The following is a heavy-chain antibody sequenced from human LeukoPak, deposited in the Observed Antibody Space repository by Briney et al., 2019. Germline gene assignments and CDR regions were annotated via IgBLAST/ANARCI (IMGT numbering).Heavy chain of an antibody. V-gene: IGHV1-3*04. Sequence: ASVNVSCKASGYTFTNYAMHWMRQAPGQRLEWMGWINTGNGNTKYSQKFQGRVTIIRDTSASTAYMELSSLRSEDTAVYYCARDRYTYGYVPPPNWFDPWGQGTLVTVSS. CDR2: INTGNGNT. J-gene: IGHJ5*02. D-gene: IGHD5-18*01. CDR3: ARDRYTYGYVPPPNWFDP. CDR1: GYTFTNYA.